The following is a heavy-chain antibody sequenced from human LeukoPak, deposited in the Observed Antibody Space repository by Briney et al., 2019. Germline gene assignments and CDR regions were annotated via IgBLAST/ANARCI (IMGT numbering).Heavy chain of an antibody. V-gene: IGHV4-31*03. J-gene: IGHJ4*02. CDR3: ARETDYYDSSGYRGFDH. CDR2: IYYSGST. CDR1: GCSISSGGYY. Sequence: SETLSLTCTVSGCSISSGGYYWSWIRQHPGKGLEWIGYIYYSGSTYYNPSLKSRVTISVDTSKNQFSLKLSSVTAADTAVYYCARETDYYDSSGYRGFDHWGQGTLVTVSS. D-gene: IGHD3-22*01.